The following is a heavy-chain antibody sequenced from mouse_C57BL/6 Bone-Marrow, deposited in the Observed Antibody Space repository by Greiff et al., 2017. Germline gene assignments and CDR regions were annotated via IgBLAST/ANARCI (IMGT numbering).Heavy chain of an antibody. D-gene: IGHD3-1*01. CDR3: ARSGDWPWFAY. CDR2: IHPNSGST. V-gene: IGHV1-64*01. J-gene: IGHJ3*01. Sequence: QVQLQQPGAELVKPGASVKLSCKASGYTFTSYWMHWVKQRPGQGLEWIGMIHPNSGSTNYNEKFKSKATLTVDNSSSTAYMQLSSLTSEDSAVYYCARSGDWPWFAYWGQGTLVTVSA. CDR1: GYTFTSYW.